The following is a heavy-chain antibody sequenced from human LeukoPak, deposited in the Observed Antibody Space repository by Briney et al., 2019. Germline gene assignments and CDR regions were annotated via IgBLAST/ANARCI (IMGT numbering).Heavy chain of an antibody. J-gene: IGHJ6*02. V-gene: IGHV3-48*04. CDR1: GFTFSSFS. CDR2: ISSTSSTI. D-gene: IGHD5-18*01. CDR3: AREVWQGIQLWFPYYYYGMDV. Sequence: GGSLRLSCVASGFTFSSFSMDWVRQAPGKGLEWVSYISSTSSTIYYADSVQGRFTSSRDNAKNSLYLQMNSLRAEDTAVYYCAREVWQGIQLWFPYYYYGMDVWGQGTTVTVSS.